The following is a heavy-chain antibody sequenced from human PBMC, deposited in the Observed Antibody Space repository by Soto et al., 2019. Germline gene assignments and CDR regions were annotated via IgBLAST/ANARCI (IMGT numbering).Heavy chain of an antibody. CDR1: VFSFGSYA. Sequence: GGSLRLSCAASVFSFGSYALSWVRQAPGKGLEWVSTISGSDGKTFYADSVKGRFSISRDTSQSTLYLQMNSLRADDTAMYYCARWSYLDYWGQGTRVTVSS. CDR2: ISGSDGKT. V-gene: IGHV3-23*01. D-gene: IGHD3-3*01. J-gene: IGHJ4*02. CDR3: ARWSYLDY.